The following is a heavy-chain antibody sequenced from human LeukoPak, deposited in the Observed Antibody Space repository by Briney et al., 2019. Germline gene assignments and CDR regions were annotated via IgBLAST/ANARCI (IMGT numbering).Heavy chain of an antibody. Sequence: PGGSLRLSCAGSGFTFGDYSMHWVRQAPGKGLDWVAAIKHDGTSKYYADSVKGRITISRDNSKNKLYLEMNSLRVEGTAVYHCVRIGLSYSYGSGFDPWGQGTLVIVSS. D-gene: IGHD3-10*01. CDR2: IKHDGTSK. J-gene: IGHJ5*02. CDR1: GFTFGDYS. CDR3: VRIGLSYSYGSGFDP. V-gene: IGHV3-30*04.